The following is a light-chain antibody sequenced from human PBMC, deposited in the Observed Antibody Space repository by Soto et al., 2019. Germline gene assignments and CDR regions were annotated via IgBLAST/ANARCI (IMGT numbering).Light chain of an antibody. Sequence: EIVLTQFPGTLSLSPGESATLSCRASQSVSSSYLAWYQQKPGQAPGVLIYGASSRASGIPDRFSGSGSGTDFTLTISRLEPEDFAVYYCQQCGSSPLTFGGGTRVEIK. CDR3: QQCGSSPLT. CDR1: QSVSSSY. V-gene: IGKV3-20*01. J-gene: IGKJ4*01. CDR2: GAS.